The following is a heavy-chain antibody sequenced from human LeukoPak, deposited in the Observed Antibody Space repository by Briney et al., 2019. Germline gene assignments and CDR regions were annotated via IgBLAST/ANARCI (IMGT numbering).Heavy chain of an antibody. Sequence: GGSLRLSCAASGFTFSSYGMHWVRQAPGKGLEWVAVISYDGSNKYYADSVKGRFTVSRDNSKNTLYLQMNSLRAEDTAVYYCAKDGQDSTSLDYWGQETLVTVSS. V-gene: IGHV3-30*18. J-gene: IGHJ4*02. CDR1: GFTFSSYG. CDR3: AKDGQDSTSLDY. CDR2: ISYDGSNK. D-gene: IGHD2/OR15-2a*01.